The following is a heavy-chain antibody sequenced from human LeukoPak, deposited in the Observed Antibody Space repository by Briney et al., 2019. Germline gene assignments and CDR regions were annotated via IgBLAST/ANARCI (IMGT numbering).Heavy chain of an antibody. CDR2: ISWNSGSI. CDR3: AKGIGIAVAGTSWDY. D-gene: IGHD6-19*01. CDR1: GFTFSSYE. J-gene: IGHJ4*02. V-gene: IGHV3-9*01. Sequence: GGSPRLSCAASGFTFSSYEMNWVRQAPGKGLEWVSGISWNSGSIGYADSVKGRFTISRDNAKNSLYLQMNSLRAEDTALYYCAKGIGIAVAGTSWDYWGQGTLVTVSS.